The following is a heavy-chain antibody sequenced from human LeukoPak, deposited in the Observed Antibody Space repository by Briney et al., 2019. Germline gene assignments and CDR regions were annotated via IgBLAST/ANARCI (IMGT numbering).Heavy chain of an antibody. CDR2: IEWDEEK. CDR1: GFSLSTSGMG. V-gene: IGHV2-70*01. D-gene: IGHD6-13*01. CDR3: ARMYSSSWLDY. Sequence: SGPTXVNPTRPRTLTCTFSGFSLSTSGMGGSWIRQXXVKALEWLALIEWDEEKYYNTSRKTRLNISKDTSKTQVVLTMTNMDPVDTATYYCARMYSSSWLDYWGQGTLVTVSS. J-gene: IGHJ4*02.